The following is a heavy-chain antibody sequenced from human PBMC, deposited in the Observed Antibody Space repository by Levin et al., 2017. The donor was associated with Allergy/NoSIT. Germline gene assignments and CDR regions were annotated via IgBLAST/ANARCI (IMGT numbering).Heavy chain of an antibody. CDR3: ARWDTAMVAVDY. J-gene: IGHJ4*02. CDR2: IYPGDSDT. CDR1: GYRFTNYW. D-gene: IGHD5-18*01. V-gene: IGHV5-51*01. Sequence: KVSCKGSGYRFTNYWIGWVRQMPGKGLEWMGIIYPGDSDTRYSPSFQGQVTISADMSISTAYLQWSSLKASDTATYYCARWDTAMVAVDYWGQGTLVTVSS.